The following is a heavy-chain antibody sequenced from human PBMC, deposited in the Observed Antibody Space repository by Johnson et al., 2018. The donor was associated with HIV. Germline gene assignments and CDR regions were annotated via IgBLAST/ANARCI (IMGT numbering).Heavy chain of an antibody. CDR1: GFIFDDYA. V-gene: IGHV3-20*04. CDR2: INWNGGST. Sequence: VQLVESGGGVVRPGGSLRLSCATSGFIFDDYAMGWVRQVPGKGLEWVSGINWNGGSTAYADSVKGRFPISRDNANNSLYLQRDSMRAKDTALYYCARGIVEVQPRYRLLRDDVFDIWGQGTMVTVSS. CDR3: ARGIVEVQPRYRLLRDDVFDI. J-gene: IGHJ3*02. D-gene: IGHD2-15*01.